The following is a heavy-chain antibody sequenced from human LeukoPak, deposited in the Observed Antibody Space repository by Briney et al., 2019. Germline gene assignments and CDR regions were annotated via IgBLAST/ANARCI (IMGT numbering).Heavy chain of an antibody. D-gene: IGHD3-10*01. CDR1: GFIFSSYD. J-gene: IGHJ5*02. CDR3: AKAGATMVRGPPQKDNWFDP. V-gene: IGHV3-33*06. Sequence: PGRSLRLFCGASGFIFSSYDMHWVRHAPPRGRVWVAVIWYEGSNKYYADSVKARFTISRDNSKNTLYLQMNSLRAEDTAVYYCAKAGATMVRGPPQKDNWFDPWGQGNLVTVSS. CDR2: IWYEGSNK.